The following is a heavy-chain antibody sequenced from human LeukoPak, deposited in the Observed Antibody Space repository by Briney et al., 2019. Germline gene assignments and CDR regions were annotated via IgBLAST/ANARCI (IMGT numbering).Heavy chain of an antibody. D-gene: IGHD6-13*01. V-gene: IGHV4-39*07. CDR3: AKEVGVTAAGPSDY. Sequence: SETLSLTCTVSGGSISSSNYFWGWLRQPPGKGLEWVGSIFYSGSTYYNPSLKSRVTISVDTSKNQFSLRLSSVTAADTAVYYCAKEVGVTAAGPSDYWGQGTLVTVSS. CDR2: IFYSGST. J-gene: IGHJ4*02. CDR1: GGSISSSNYF.